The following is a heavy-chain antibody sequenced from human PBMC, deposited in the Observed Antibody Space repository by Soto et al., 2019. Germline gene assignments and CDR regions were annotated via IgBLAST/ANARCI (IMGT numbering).Heavy chain of an antibody. CDR1: GGSISSYY. Sequence: PSETLSLTCTVSGGSISSYYWSWIRQPPGKGLEWIGYIYYSGSTNYNPSLKSRVTISVDTSKNQFSLKLSSVTAADTAVYYCARAVTDYYYYGMDVWRQGTTVTVSS. CDR2: IYYSGST. V-gene: IGHV4-59*01. J-gene: IGHJ6*02. CDR3: ARAVTDYYYYGMDV.